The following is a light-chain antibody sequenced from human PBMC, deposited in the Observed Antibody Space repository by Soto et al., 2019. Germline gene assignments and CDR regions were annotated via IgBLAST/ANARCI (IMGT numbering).Light chain of an antibody. J-gene: IGKJ1*01. CDR2: KAS. V-gene: IGKV1-5*03. CDR3: QQYNDYTT. Sequence: DIQMTQSPSTLSASVGDRVTITCRASQSINSWLTWYQQKPGKAPKLLIYKASSLQSGVPSRFSDSGSGTEFTLTISSLQPDDFATYYCQQYNDYTTFGQGTKVEIK. CDR1: QSINSW.